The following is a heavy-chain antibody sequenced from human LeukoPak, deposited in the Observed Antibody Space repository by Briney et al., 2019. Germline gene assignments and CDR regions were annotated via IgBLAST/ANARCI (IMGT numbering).Heavy chain of an antibody. CDR2: ISAYNGNT. D-gene: IGHD6-13*01. CDR3: ARLAAARTGIYYYYMDV. V-gene: IGHV1-18*01. CDR1: GYTFTSYG. Sequence: ASVKVSCKASGYTFTSYGISWVRQAPGQGLEWMGWISAYNGNTNYAQKLQGRVTITTDTSTSTAYMELRSLRSEDTAVYYCARLAAARTGIYYYYMDVWGKGTTVTVSS. J-gene: IGHJ6*03.